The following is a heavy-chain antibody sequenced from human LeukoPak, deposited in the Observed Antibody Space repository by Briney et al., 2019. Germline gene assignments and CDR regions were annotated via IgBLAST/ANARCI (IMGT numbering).Heavy chain of an antibody. V-gene: IGHV4-34*01. Sequence: SETLSLTCAVYGVSFSGYYWSWIRQPPGKGLEWMGEINHSGSTNYNPSLKSRVTISVDPSNNQFSLKLSSVTAADTAVYYCARGHYQLLSAFDIWGQGTMVTVSS. CDR1: GVSFSGYY. CDR2: INHSGST. D-gene: IGHD2-2*01. CDR3: ARGHYQLLSAFDI. J-gene: IGHJ3*02.